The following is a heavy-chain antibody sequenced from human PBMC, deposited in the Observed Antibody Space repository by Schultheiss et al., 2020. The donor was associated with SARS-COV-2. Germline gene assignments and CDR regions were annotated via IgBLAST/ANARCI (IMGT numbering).Heavy chain of an antibody. CDR1: GFTFSSYG. V-gene: IGHV3-23*01. CDR2: ISGSGGST. Sequence: GGSLRLSCAASGFTFSSYGMHWVRQAPGKGLEWVSGISGSGGSTYYAESVKGRFAISRDNSKNTLYLQMNSLRAEDTAVYYCAKLSNSAFDIWGQGTMVTVSS. J-gene: IGHJ3*02. D-gene: IGHD4-11*01. CDR3: AKLSNSAFDI.